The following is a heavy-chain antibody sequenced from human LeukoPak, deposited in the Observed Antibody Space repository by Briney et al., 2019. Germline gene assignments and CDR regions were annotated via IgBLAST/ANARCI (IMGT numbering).Heavy chain of an antibody. Sequence: ASVKVSCKVSGYTLTELSMHWVRQAPGKGLEWMGGFDPEDGETIYAQKFQGRVTMTEDTSTDTVYMELSSLRSEDTAVYYCATGFLWFGELFHYWGHGTLVTVSS. CDR2: FDPEDGET. V-gene: IGHV1-24*01. J-gene: IGHJ4*01. D-gene: IGHD3-10*01. CDR1: GYTLTELS. CDR3: ATGFLWFGELFHY.